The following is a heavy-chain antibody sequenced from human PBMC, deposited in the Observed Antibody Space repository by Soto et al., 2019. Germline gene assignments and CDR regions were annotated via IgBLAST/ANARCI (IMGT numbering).Heavy chain of an antibody. D-gene: IGHD2-2*01. CDR1: GGTFSSYT. CDR3: ARGLGYCSTTTCYLPFDY. CDR2: IIPMLGIT. J-gene: IGHJ4*02. V-gene: IGHV1-69*02. Sequence: QVQLVQSGAEVKKPGSSVKVSCKASGGTFSSYTISWVRQAPGQGLEWMGRIIPMLGITNYVQKFQGSVTITADRSTGTAYMELSSLMSEDTAVYYCARGLGYCSTTTCYLPFDYWGQGTLVTVSS.